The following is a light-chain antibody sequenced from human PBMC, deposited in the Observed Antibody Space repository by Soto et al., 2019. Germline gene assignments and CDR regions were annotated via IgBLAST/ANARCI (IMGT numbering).Light chain of an antibody. CDR1: QSVSSNY. Sequence: EIVLTQSPGTLSLSPGERGTLSCRASQSVSSNYLAWYQQKPGQAPRRLIYSAFSRATRIPDRFSGSGSGTDFTLTISRLEPEDFAVYYCQYYGSSPWTFGQGTKVEIK. CDR2: SAF. J-gene: IGKJ1*01. V-gene: IGKV3-20*01. CDR3: QYYGSSPWT.